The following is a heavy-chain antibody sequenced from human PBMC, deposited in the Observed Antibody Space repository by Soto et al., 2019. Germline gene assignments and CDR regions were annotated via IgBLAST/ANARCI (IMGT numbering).Heavy chain of an antibody. D-gene: IGHD6-13*01. CDR2: ISYDGSNK. CDR3: ARDDRGYSSSWYGGPYYYYYGMDV. J-gene: IGHJ6*02. Sequence: GGSLRLSCAASGFTFSSYAMHWVRQAPGKGLEWVAVISYDGSNKYYADSVKGRFTISRDNSKNTLYLQMNSLRAEDTAVYYCARDDRGYSSSWYGGPYYYYYGMDVWGQGTTVTVSS. CDR1: GFTFSSYA. V-gene: IGHV3-30-3*01.